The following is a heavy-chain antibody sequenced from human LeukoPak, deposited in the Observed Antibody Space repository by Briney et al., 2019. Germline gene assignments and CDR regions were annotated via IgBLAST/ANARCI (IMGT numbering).Heavy chain of an antibody. CDR3: AKAGRATFDY. CDR1: GFTFNSYW. Sequence: GGSLRPSCAASGFTFNSYWMTWVRQAPGKGLEWVANIKQDGSEKYYVDSVKGRFTISRDNAKNTLYLQMNSLRAEDTAVYYCAKAGRATFDYWGQGTLVTVSS. CDR2: IKQDGSEK. V-gene: IGHV3-7*03. J-gene: IGHJ4*02. D-gene: IGHD2-15*01.